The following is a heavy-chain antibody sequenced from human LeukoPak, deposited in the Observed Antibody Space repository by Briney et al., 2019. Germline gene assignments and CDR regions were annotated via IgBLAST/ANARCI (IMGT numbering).Heavy chain of an antibody. CDR2: IIPIFGTA. V-gene: IGHV1-69*13. J-gene: IGHJ6*03. CDR1: GGTFSSYA. Sequence: ASVKVSCKASGGTFSSYAISWVRQAPGQGLEWMGGIIPIFGTANYAQKFQGRVTITADESTSTAYMELSSLRSEDTAVYYCAKSYGYDTRVHYYYYMDVWGKGTTVTISS. CDR3: AKSYGYDTRVHYYYYMDV. D-gene: IGHD3-9*01.